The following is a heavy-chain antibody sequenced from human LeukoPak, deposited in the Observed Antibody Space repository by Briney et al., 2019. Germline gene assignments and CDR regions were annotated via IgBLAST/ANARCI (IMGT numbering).Heavy chain of an antibody. J-gene: IGHJ3*02. V-gene: IGHV1-24*01. D-gene: IGHD7-27*01. CDR3: ATELGSHAFDI. CDR1: GYTLTELS. Sequence: ASVKVSCKVSGYTLTELSMHWVRQAPGKGLEWMGGFDPEDGETIYAQKFQGRVTTTEDTSTDTAYMELSSLRSEDTAVYYCATELGSHAFDIWGQGTMVTVSS. CDR2: FDPEDGET.